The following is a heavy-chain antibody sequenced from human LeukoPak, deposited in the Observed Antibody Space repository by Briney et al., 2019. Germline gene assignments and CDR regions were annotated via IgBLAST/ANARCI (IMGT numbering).Heavy chain of an antibody. CDR3: ARGLRDSSGYPDAFDI. CDR1: GFTLSNAW. D-gene: IGHD3-22*01. J-gene: IGHJ3*02. V-gene: IGHV3-7*01. CDR2: IKQDGSEK. Sequence: GQSLRPSCAPSGFTLSNAWMSWVRQAAGKGREWVANIKQDGSEKYYVDSVKGRFTISRDNAKNSLYLQMNSLRAEDTAVYYCARGLRDSSGYPDAFDIWGQGTMVTVSS.